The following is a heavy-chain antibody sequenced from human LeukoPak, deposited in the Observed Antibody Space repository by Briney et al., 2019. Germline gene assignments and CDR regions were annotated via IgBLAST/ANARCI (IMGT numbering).Heavy chain of an antibody. CDR2: IRSKAYGGTT. J-gene: IGHJ4*02. CDR1: GFTFGDYA. CDR3: TRDFVVVPAAIDLFDY. V-gene: IGHV3-49*04. Sequence: RSLRLSCTASGFTFGDYAMNWVRQAPGKGLEWVGFIRSKAYGGTTEYAASVKGIFTISRDDSKSIAYLQINSLKTEDTAVYYCTRDFVVVPAAIDLFDYWGQGTLVTVSS. D-gene: IGHD2-2*01.